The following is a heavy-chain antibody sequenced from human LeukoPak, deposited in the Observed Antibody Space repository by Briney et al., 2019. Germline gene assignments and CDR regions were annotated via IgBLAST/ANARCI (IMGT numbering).Heavy chain of an antibody. CDR1: GFTFSSYW. D-gene: IGHD2-2*01. Sequence: GGSLRLSCAASGFTFSSYWMHWVRQAPGKGLVWVSRINGDGSSTTYADSVKGRFTISRDNAKNTLYLRMNGLRAEDTAVYYCARDLVVTSAYWGQGTLVTVSS. CDR3: ARDLVVTSAY. V-gene: IGHV3-74*01. J-gene: IGHJ4*02. CDR2: INGDGSST.